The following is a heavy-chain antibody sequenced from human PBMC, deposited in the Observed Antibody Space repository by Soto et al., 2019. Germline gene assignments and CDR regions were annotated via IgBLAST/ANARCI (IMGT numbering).Heavy chain of an antibody. Sequence: GESLKISCVGSGFTFSSYEMNWVRQAPGKGLEWVSNIRSSGRSINYADSVKGRFTISRDNAKNSLYLQMNSLRAEDTAVYYCTRARDSNDYWGQGTLVTVSS. J-gene: IGHJ4*02. CDR2: IRSSGRSI. V-gene: IGHV3-48*03. CDR3: TRARDSNDY. D-gene: IGHD3-22*01. CDR1: GFTFSSYE.